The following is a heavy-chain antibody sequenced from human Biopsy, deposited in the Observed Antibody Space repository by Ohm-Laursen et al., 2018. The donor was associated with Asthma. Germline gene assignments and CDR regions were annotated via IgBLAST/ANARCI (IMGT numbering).Heavy chain of an antibody. J-gene: IGHJ4*02. V-gene: IGHV4-59*01. CDR1: GDSISSYH. Sequence: GTLSLTCAVSGDSISSYHWSWIRQPPGKGLEWIGYVFYGGATNYNPSLKSRVTISVDTSKNQFFLRLSSVTAADTAVYYCVRAVRNEQWLAPFDYWGQGKPVTVSS. CDR2: VFYGGAT. D-gene: IGHD6-19*01. CDR3: VRAVRNEQWLAPFDY.